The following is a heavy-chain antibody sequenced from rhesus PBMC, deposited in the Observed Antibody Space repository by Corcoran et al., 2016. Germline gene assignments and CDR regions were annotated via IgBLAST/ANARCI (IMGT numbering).Heavy chain of an antibody. V-gene: IGHV2S1*01. D-gene: IGHD3-9*01. CDR1: GFSLSTSGMG. J-gene: IGHJ4*01. Sequence: QVTLKESGPALVKPTQTLTLTCTFSGFSLSTSGMGVGWLRQPPGTALEWLASIYWDDDKYYSTSLKSRLTISKDTSKNQVVLTMTNMDPVDTATYYCARVLYYEDDYGYPYDYWGQGVLVTVSS. CDR3: ARVLYYEDDYGYPYDY. CDR2: IYWDDDK.